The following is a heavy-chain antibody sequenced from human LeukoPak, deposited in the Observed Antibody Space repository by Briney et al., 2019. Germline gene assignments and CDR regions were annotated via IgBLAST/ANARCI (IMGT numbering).Heavy chain of an antibody. J-gene: IGHJ4*02. D-gene: IGHD4-17*01. CDR1: GFTFSSYT. CDR2: ISSSATYI. Sequence: GGSLRLSCAGSGFTFSSYTMNWVRQAPGKGLEWVSSISSSATYIYYADSVRGRFTISRDDAKNSLFLHMNSLRAEDTAVYYCATWDDYGDYVAFEYSGQGTLVTVSS. CDR3: ATWDDYGDYVAFEY. V-gene: IGHV3-21*01.